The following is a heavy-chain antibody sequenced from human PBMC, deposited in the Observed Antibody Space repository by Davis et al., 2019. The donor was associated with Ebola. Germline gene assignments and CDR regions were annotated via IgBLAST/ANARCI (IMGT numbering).Heavy chain of an antibody. J-gene: IGHJ4*02. CDR1: GFTFSSYD. CDR3: ARDFDHSSWSPVDY. V-gene: IGHV3-13*01. D-gene: IGHD6-13*01. Sequence: GGSLRLSCAASGFTFSSYDMHWVRQATGKGLEWVSAIGTAGDTYYPGSVKGRFTISRENAKNSLYPQMNSLRAGDTAVYYCARDFDHSSWSPVDYWGQGTLVTVSS. CDR2: IGTAGDT.